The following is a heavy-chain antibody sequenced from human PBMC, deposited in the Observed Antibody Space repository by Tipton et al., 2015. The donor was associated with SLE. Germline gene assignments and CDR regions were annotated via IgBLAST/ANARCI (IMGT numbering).Heavy chain of an antibody. Sequence: TLSLTCTVSGGSISSHYWSWIRQPPGKGLEWIGYIYYSGSTNYNPSLKSRVTISVDTSKNQFSLKLSSVTAADTAVYYCARDSSGWYGYWGQGTLVTVSS. CDR2: IYYSGST. D-gene: IGHD6-19*01. CDR1: GGSISSHY. V-gene: IGHV4-59*11. CDR3: ARDSSGWYGY. J-gene: IGHJ4*02.